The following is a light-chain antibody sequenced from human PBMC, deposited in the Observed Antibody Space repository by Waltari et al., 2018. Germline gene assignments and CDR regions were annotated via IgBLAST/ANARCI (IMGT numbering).Light chain of an antibody. CDR1: SSDVGNYNF. J-gene: IGLJ2*01. CDR2: DVN. CDR3: SSYTCSSSVI. V-gene: IGLV2-23*02. Sequence: QSALTQPASVSESPGQSITISCTGTSSDVGNYNFVSWYQQHPGKAPKLLISDVNKRPLGVSNRFSGSKSANTASLTISGLQSEDEASYYCSSYTCSSSVIFGGGTKLTVL.